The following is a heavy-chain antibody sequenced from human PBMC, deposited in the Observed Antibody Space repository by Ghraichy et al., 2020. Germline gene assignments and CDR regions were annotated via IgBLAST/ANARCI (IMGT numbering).Heavy chain of an antibody. J-gene: IGHJ4*02. CDR2: ISWNSGSI. CDR3: AKGRFGELFSPFDY. Sequence: GGSLRLSCAASGFTFDDYAMHWVRQAPGKGLEWVSGISWNSGSIGYADSVKGRFTISRDNAKNSLYLQMNSLRAEDTALYYCAKGRFGELFSPFDYWGQGTLVTVSS. V-gene: IGHV3-9*01. D-gene: IGHD3-10*01. CDR1: GFTFDDYA.